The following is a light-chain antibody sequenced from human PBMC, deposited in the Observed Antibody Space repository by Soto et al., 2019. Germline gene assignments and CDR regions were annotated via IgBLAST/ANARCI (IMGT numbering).Light chain of an antibody. CDR3: QQYGSSPPLT. CDR2: GAS. V-gene: IGKV3-20*01. J-gene: IGKJ4*01. CDR1: QSVSSNY. Sequence: EIVLTQSPGTLSLSPGERATLSCRASQSVSSNYLAWYQQKPGQAPRLLIYGASIRATAVPDRFSGSRSGTDFTITVSKLEPEDFALYDCQQYGSSPPLTFGGGTEVEIK.